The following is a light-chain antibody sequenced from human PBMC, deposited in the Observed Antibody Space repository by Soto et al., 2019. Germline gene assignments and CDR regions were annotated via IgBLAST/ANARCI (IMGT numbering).Light chain of an antibody. CDR2: KAS. V-gene: IGKV1-5*03. Sequence: DIQMTQSPSTLSASVGDRVTITCRASQNIISWLAWYQQKPGKAPKLLTYKASSLESGVPSRFSGSGSGTESNLTINSLQPDDFATYYCQQYISFPHTFGQGTKLEIK. CDR3: QQYISFPHT. J-gene: IGKJ2*01. CDR1: QNIISW.